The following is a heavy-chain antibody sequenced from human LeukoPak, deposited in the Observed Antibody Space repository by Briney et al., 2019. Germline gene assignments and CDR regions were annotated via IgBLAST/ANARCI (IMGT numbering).Heavy chain of an antibody. Sequence: SETLSLTCTVPGGSISSYYWSWIRQPPGKGLEWIGYIYYSGSTNYNPSLKSRVTISVDTSKNQFSLKLSSVTAADTAVYYCARDVGATPYYYYGMDVWGQGTTVTVSS. CDR2: IYYSGST. D-gene: IGHD1-26*01. V-gene: IGHV4-59*01. CDR3: ARDVGATPYYYYGMDV. CDR1: GGSISSYY. J-gene: IGHJ6*02.